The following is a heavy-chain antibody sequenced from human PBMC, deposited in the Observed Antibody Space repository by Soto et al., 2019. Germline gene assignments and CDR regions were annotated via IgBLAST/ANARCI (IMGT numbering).Heavy chain of an antibody. J-gene: IGHJ6*02. CDR2: ISSSGETT. CDR3: VQDWTGNSCPCMVV. CDR1: GFTFSSFA. Sequence: EVQLLESGGGLVQPGGSLRLSCAASGFTFSSFAMTWVRQAPGEGLEWVSSISSSGETTYYSDSVKGRFTISRDIYKNMVYLQMASLSAEDTAVDFCVQDWTGNSCPCMVVWGQGTTFTVTS. D-gene: IGHD6-13*01. V-gene: IGHV3-23*01.